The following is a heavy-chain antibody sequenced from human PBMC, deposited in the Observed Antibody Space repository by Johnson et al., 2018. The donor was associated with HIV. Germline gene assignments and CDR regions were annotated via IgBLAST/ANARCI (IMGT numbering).Heavy chain of an antibody. CDR1: GFTFSSYA. D-gene: IGHD2-21*01. J-gene: IGHJ3*02. V-gene: IGHV3-23*04. CDR2: ISGSGGST. Sequence: VLLVESGGGVVRPGGSLRLSCAASGFTFSSYAMSWVRQAPGKGLEWVSAISGSGGSTYYADSVKVRFTISRDNSKNTLYLQMNSLRAEDTAVYYCAKDVMVIAKHDAFDIWGQGTMVTVSS. CDR3: AKDVMVIAKHDAFDI.